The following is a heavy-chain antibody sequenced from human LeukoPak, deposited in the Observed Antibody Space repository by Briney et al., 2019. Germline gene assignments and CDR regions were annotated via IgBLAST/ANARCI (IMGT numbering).Heavy chain of an antibody. V-gene: IGHV1-18*04. CDR3: ARGRYCSSTNCYKVYYYYMDV. Sequence: APVKVSCKASGYTFTSYGIIWVRQAPGQGLEWMGWISTYNGNTNYAQKFQGRVTMTTDTSTSTSYMELRSLRSDDTAVYYCARGRYCSSTNCYKVYYYYMDVWGKGTTVTVSS. CDR2: ISTYNGNT. J-gene: IGHJ6*03. D-gene: IGHD2-2*02. CDR1: GYTFTSYG.